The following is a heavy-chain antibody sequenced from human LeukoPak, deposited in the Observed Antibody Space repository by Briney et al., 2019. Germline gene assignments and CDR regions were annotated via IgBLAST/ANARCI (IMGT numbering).Heavy chain of an antibody. D-gene: IGHD3-9*01. V-gene: IGHV4-59*01. J-gene: IGHJ5*02. CDR3: AREARHYDTLTGYDHNWFDP. CDR1: GGSISSYY. Sequence: SETLSLTCTVSGGSISSYYWSWIRQPPGKGLEWIGYIYYSGSTNYNPSLKSRVTISVDTSKNQFSLKLSSVTAADTAVYYCAREARHYDTLTGYDHNWFDPWGQGTLVTVSS. CDR2: IYYSGST.